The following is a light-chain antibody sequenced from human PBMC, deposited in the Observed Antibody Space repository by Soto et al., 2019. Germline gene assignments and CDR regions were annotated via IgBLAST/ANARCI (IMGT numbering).Light chain of an antibody. CDR2: GAS. J-gene: IGKJ1*01. Sequence: EIGTTQSPATLSVSPGERATLSCRASQSVSSNLAWYQQKPGQAPRLLIYGASTRATGIPARFSGSGSGTEFTLTISSLQSEDFAVYYCQQYNNWPSWTFGQGTKVDIK. CDR1: QSVSSN. CDR3: QQYNNWPSWT. V-gene: IGKV3-15*01.